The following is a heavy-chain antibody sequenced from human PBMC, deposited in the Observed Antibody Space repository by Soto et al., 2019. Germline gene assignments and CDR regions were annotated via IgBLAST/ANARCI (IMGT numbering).Heavy chain of an antibody. J-gene: IGHJ5*02. D-gene: IGHD3-9*01. V-gene: IGHV1-18*01. CDR1: GYTFTSYG. CDR2: ISAYNGNT. CDR3: ARVGVLRYFDWQYFDP. Sequence: GASVKVSCKASGYTFTSYGISWVRQAPGQGLEWMGWISAYNGNTNYAQKLQGRVTMTTDTSTSTAYMELRSLRSDDTAVYYCARVGVLRYFDWQYFDPWGQGTLVTVSS.